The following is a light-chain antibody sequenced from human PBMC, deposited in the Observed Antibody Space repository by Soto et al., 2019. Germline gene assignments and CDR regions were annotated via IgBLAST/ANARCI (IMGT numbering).Light chain of an antibody. J-gene: IGKJ1*01. Sequence: EIVMTQYPATLAVSPVHGDNISRRDSQSVGSNLAWYQQKPGQAPRLLIYEASNRATGFPARFSGSGSGTDFTLTISSLEPEDFAVYYCQQRASWPWTFGQGTKVDIK. CDR1: QSVGSN. CDR3: QQRASWPWT. CDR2: EAS. V-gene: IGKV3-11*01.